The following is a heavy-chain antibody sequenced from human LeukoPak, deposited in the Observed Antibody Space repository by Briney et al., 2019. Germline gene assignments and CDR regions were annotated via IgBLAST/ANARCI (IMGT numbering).Heavy chain of an antibody. J-gene: IGHJ4*02. D-gene: IGHD3-22*01. CDR1: GFTFSNYY. V-gene: IGHV3-11*06. CDR2: ISSSSGST. Sequence: PGGSLRLSCAASGFTFSNYYMSWIRQAPGKWLEWVSYISSSSGSTNYADSVMGRFTISRDNGKNSLYLQMNSLRAEDTAVYYCARDQGENYDSSGYYPYWGQGTLVTVSS. CDR3: ARDQGENYDSSGYYPY.